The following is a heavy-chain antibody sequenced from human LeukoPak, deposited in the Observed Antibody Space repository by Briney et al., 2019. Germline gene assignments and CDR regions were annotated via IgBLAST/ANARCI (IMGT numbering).Heavy chain of an antibody. CDR3: AKDGYCSSTNCYPAPY. D-gene: IGHD2-2*01. Sequence: GGSLRLSCAASGFTFSSYGMHWVRQAPGKGLEWVAFIRYDGSNKYYADSVKGRFTISRDNSKNTLYLQMNSLRAEDTAVYYCAKDGYCSSTNCYPAPYWGQGTLVTVSS. CDR2: IRYDGSNK. CDR1: GFTFSSYG. J-gene: IGHJ4*02. V-gene: IGHV3-30*02.